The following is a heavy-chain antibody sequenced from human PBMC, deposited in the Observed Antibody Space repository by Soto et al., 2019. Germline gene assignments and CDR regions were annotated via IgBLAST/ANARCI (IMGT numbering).Heavy chain of an antibody. CDR2: TNTGGTT. D-gene: IGHD1-26*01. Sequence: LRLSCAASGFTVNSNYMSWVRQAPGEGLQWVSITNTGGTTYYADSVKGRFTVSRDNSKNTLYLQMNSLRAEDTAVYYCAKGDGFILAVWGQGTTVTVSS. V-gene: IGHV3-53*01. CDR3: AKGDGFILAV. CDR1: GFTVNSNY. J-gene: IGHJ6*02.